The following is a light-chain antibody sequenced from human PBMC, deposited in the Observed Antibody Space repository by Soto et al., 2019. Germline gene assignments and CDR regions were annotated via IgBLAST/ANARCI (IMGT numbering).Light chain of an antibody. CDR2: GAS. V-gene: IGKV3-20*01. CDR3: QQYGGSPQT. CDR1: QSVSKY. J-gene: IGKJ1*01. Sequence: EIVLTQSPGTLALSPGEGATLSCRASQSVSKYLAWDQQKPGQAPRLLIYGASSRATGIPDSFSGSGSGTDFTLTISRLEPEDVAVYYCQQYGGSPQTFGQGTKVEIK.